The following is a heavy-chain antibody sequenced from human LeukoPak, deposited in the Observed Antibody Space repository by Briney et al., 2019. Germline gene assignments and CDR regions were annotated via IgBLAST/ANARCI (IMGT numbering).Heavy chain of an antibody. CDR3: ARCRDGYNFFDY. J-gene: IGHJ4*02. CDR1: GGSFSGYY. D-gene: IGHD5-24*01. CDR2: INHSGST. V-gene: IGHV4-34*01. Sequence: SETPSLTCAVYGGSFSGYYWSWIRQPPGKGLEWIGEINHSGSTNYTPSLKSRVTISVDTSKNQFSLKLSSVTAADTAVYYCARCRDGYNFFDYWGQGTLVTVSS.